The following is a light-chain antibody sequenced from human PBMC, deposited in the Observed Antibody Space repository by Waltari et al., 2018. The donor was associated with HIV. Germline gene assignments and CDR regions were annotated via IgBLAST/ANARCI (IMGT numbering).Light chain of an antibody. J-gene: IGLJ2*01. CDR1: TSNIGADYD. Sequence: QSVLTQPPSVSGAPGQRVTISCTGSTSNIGADYDVHWYQQIPGTAPKLLISGKDERPLGVPGRFPGFKSGTFASLAITGLQAEDGAYYFCQSYDITLSASVVFGGGTKLTVL. CDR3: QSYDITLSASVV. V-gene: IGLV1-40*01. CDR2: GKD.